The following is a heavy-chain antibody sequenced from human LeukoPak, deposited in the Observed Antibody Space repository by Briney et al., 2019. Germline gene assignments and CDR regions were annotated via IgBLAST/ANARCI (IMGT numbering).Heavy chain of an antibody. J-gene: IGHJ3*02. CDR2: INPSGGST. CDR3: ARAPKEDWELLEHAFDI. D-gene: IGHD1-26*01. CDR1: GYTFTSYH. Sequence: ASVKVSCKASGYTFTSYHMHWVRQAPGQGLEWMGIINPSGGSTSYAQKFQGRVTMTRDTSTSTVYMELSSLRSEDTAVYYCARAPKEDWELLEHAFDIWGQGTMVTVSS. V-gene: IGHV1-46*01.